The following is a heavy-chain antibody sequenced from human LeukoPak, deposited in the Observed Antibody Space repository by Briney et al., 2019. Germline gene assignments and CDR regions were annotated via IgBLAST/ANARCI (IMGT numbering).Heavy chain of an antibody. CDR2: IIPIFGIA. J-gene: IGHJ4*02. Sequence: SVKVSCKASGGTFSSYAISWVRQAPGQGLGWMGRIIPIFGIANYAQKFQGRVTITADKSTSTAYMELSSLRSEDTAVYYCARADRLSGPLDYWGQGTLVTVSS. D-gene: IGHD3-16*02. CDR3: ARADRLSGPLDY. V-gene: IGHV1-69*04. CDR1: GGTFSSYA.